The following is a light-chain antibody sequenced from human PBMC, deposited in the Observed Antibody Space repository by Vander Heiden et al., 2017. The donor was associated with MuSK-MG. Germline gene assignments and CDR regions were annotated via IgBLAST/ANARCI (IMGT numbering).Light chain of an antibody. V-gene: IGKV4-1*01. CDR1: QSILYNSNNKNY. CDR2: WAS. J-gene: IGKJ4*01. Sequence: DIVMTQSPDSLAVSLGERATINCKSSQSILYNSNNKNYLAWYQRKPGQPPKLLIYWASTRESGVPDRFSGSGSGTDFTLTISSLQAEDVAVYYCQQDDDRPLTFGGGTKVEV. CDR3: QQDDDRPLT.